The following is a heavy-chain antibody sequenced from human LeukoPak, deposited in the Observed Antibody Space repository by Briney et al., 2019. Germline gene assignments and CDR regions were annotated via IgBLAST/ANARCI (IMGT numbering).Heavy chain of an antibody. CDR1: GFTFSSYG. CDR2: IRYDGSNK. J-gene: IGHJ3*02. D-gene: IGHD3-3*01. CDR3: AKGPDFWSGRGAFDI. V-gene: IGHV3-30*02. Sequence: GGSLRLSCAASGFTFSSYGMHWVRQAPGKGLEWVAFIRYDGSNKYYADSVKGRFTISRDNSKNTLYLQMNSLGAEDTAVYYCAKGPDFWSGRGAFDIWGQGTMVTVSS.